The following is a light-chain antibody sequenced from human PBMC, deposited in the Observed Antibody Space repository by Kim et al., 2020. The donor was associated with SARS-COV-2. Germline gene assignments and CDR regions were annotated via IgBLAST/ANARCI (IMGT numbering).Light chain of an antibody. CDR1: QSVLYSSDNKNY. Sequence: DIVMTQSPDSLAVSLGDRATINFKSSQSVLYSSDNKNYLAWYQQKPGQPPKLLIYWASTRESGVPDRFSGSGSGTDFTLTISSLQAEDVAVYYCQQYYSTPWTFGQGTKVDIK. J-gene: IGKJ1*01. CDR2: WAS. V-gene: IGKV4-1*01. CDR3: QQYYSTPWT.